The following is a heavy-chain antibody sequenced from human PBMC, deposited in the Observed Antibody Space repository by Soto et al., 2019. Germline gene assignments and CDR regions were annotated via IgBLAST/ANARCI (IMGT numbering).Heavy chain of an antibody. D-gene: IGHD3-3*01. CDR2: IWYDGSNK. CDR3: ARDDDFWSGTTYYYYGMDV. CDR1: GFTFSSYG. J-gene: IGHJ6*02. Sequence: QVQLVESGGGVVQPGRSLRLSCAASGFTFSSYGMHWVRQAPGKGLEWVAVIWYDGSNKYYADSVKGRFTISRDNSKNTLYLQMNSLRAEDTAVYYCARDDDFWSGTTYYYYGMDVWGQGTTVTVSS. V-gene: IGHV3-33*01.